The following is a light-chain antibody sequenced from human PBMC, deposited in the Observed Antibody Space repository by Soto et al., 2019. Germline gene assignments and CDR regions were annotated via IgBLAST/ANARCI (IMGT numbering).Light chain of an antibody. CDR2: GVS. J-gene: IGKJ1*01. CDR3: HQFYTSSWT. V-gene: IGKV3-20*01. CDR1: QNIYNNY. Sequence: VLTQSPATLSLSPGERATLYCRASQNIYNNYVSWYQKKGGQPPRLLISGVSGRAPGIPDRFSGGGSGTDFILTISGLEPEDFAVYFCHQFYTSSWTFGQGTRVEI.